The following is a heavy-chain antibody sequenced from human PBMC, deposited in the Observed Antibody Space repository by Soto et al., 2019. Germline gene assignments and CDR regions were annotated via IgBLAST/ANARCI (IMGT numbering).Heavy chain of an antibody. V-gene: IGHV2-5*02. Sequence: QITLKESGPTLVKPTQTLTLTCTFSGFSLSTSGVGVGWIRQPPGKALEWLALIYWDDDKRYSPSLKSRLTITKDPSKNQVVLTMTNMDPVDTATYYCAHRHREMATLGTGSYFDYWGQGTLVTVSS. CDR3: AHRHREMATLGTGSYFDY. CDR2: IYWDDDK. J-gene: IGHJ4*02. D-gene: IGHD3-10*01. CDR1: GFSLSTSGVG.